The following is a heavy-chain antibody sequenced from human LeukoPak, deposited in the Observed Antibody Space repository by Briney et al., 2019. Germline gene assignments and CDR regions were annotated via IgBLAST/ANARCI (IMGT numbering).Heavy chain of an antibody. J-gene: IGHJ6*02. Sequence: PSETLSLTCAVYGGSFSGYYWSWIRQPPGKGLEWIGEINHSGSTNYNPSLKSRVTISLDTSKNQFSLKLSSVTAADTAVYYCARGTGRWAYYYYYGMDVWGQGTTVTVSS. V-gene: IGHV4-34*01. CDR2: INHSGST. CDR3: ARGTGRWAYYYYYGMDV. CDR1: GGSFSGYY. D-gene: IGHD4-23*01.